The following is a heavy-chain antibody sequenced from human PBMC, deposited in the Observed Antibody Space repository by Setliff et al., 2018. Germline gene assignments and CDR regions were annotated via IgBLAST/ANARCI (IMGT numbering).Heavy chain of an antibody. CDR2: IHYSGST. Sequence: SETLSLTCTVSGGSVSSGSYFWGWIRQPPGKGLEWIGYIHYSGSTSNNPSLKSRVTMSVDTSKNQFSLKLSSVTAADTAMYYCVREYDGNYDDAFDIWGQGTMVTVSS. D-gene: IGHD4-4*01. CDR1: GGSVSSGSYF. CDR3: VREYDGNYDDAFDI. J-gene: IGHJ3*02. V-gene: IGHV4-61*01.